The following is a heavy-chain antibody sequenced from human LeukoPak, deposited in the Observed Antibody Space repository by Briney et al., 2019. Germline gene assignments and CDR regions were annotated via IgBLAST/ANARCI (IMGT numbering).Heavy chain of an antibody. CDR1: GFTVSSNY. Sequence: GESLRLSCAASGFTVSSNYMSWVRQAPGKGLEWVSYISSSASRIYYADSVKGRFTISRDNAKNSLYLQMNSLRAEDTAVYYCARFRVGDFDWLSPIDYWGQGTLVTVSS. CDR2: ISSSASRI. J-gene: IGHJ4*02. CDR3: ARFRVGDFDWLSPIDY. V-gene: IGHV3-11*01. D-gene: IGHD3-9*01.